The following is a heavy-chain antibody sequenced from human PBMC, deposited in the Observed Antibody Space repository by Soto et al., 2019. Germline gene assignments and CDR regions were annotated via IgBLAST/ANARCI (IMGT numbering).Heavy chain of an antibody. CDR2: ISGSGGST. CDR3: AKAGDWNFDY. Sequence: PGGSLRLSCAASGFTFSSYAMSWFRQAPGKGLEWVSAISGSGGSTYYADSVKGRSTISRDNSKNTLYLQMNSLRAEDTAVYYCAKAGDWNFDYWGQGTLVTVSS. D-gene: IGHD2-21*02. CDR1: GFTFSSYA. V-gene: IGHV3-23*01. J-gene: IGHJ4*02.